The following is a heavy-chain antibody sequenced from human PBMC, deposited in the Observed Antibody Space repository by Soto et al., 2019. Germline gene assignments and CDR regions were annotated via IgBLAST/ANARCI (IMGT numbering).Heavy chain of an antibody. D-gene: IGHD6-25*01. CDR3: ARDPSGGHDY. Sequence: QVQLQESGPGLVKPSETLSLTCTVSGGSISSYYWSWIRQPPGKGLEWIGYIYYSGSTNYNPSLKSRVTISVDTSKNQFSLKLSSVTAADTAVYYCARDPSGGHDYWGQGTLVTVSS. V-gene: IGHV4-59*01. J-gene: IGHJ4*02. CDR1: GGSISSYY. CDR2: IYYSGST.